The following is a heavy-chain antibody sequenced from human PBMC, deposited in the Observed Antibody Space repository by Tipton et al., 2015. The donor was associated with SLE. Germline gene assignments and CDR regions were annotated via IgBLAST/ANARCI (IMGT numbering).Heavy chain of an antibody. CDR2: VYSGGNT. J-gene: IGHJ3*02. D-gene: IGHD3-3*01. V-gene: IGHV3-23*03. CDR3: VRDIGALEI. CDR1: GFTFRNYA. Sequence: SLRLSCAASGFTFRNYAMGWVRQAPGKGLEWVSAVYSGGNTYYGDSVKGRFTISRDNSKNTVHLQMNSLRVEDTAVYYCVRDIGALEIWGQGTVVTVSS.